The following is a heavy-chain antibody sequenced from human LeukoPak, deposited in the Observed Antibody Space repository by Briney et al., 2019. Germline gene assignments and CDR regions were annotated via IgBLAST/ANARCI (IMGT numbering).Heavy chain of an antibody. J-gene: IGHJ2*01. Sequence: SETLSLTCTVSGGSISSYSWSWIRQPPGKGLEWVGYIYYSGTTNYNPSLESRVTISVDTSKNQLSLKLNSVTAADTAVYHCARDLGGASYGYFDLWGRGTLVTVSS. CDR3: ARDLGGASYGYFDL. CDR2: IYYSGTT. V-gene: IGHV4-59*01. D-gene: IGHD3-10*01. CDR1: GGSISSYS.